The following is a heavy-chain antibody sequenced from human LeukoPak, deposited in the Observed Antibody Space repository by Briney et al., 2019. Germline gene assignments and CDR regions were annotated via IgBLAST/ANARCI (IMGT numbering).Heavy chain of an antibody. V-gene: IGHV3-7*01. CDR1: GFTVSSNY. J-gene: IGHJ4*02. D-gene: IGHD2-2*01. CDR3: ARGYATAFDS. Sequence: GGSLRLSCAASGFTVSSNYMSWVRQAPGQRLEWLANIKQDGIETYYLDSVKGRFTISRDSAKNSLYLHMNSLRAEDTAVFYCARGYATAFDSWGQGALVTVSS. CDR2: IKQDGIET.